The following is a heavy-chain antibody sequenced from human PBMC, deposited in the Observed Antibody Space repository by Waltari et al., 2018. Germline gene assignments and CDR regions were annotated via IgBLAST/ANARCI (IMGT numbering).Heavy chain of an antibody. CDR2: IKPNTGDS. D-gene: IGHD3-22*01. V-gene: IGHV1-2*06. J-gene: IGHJ4*02. CDR1: GYICTRNY. Sequence: QVQLVQSGAAVKKPGASVRVPRKASGYICTRNYIHWLGQAPGQGLEWMGRIKPNTGDSNYAQKFQGRVTMTSDTSIGTAYMELSSLRSDDTAVYYCAKRGVNSTGGAFDYWGQGTLVTVSS. CDR3: AKRGVNSTGGAFDY.